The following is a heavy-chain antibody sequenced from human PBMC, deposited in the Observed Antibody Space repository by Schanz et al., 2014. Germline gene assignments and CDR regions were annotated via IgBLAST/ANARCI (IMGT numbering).Heavy chain of an antibody. CDR1: GFTFRNNW. Sequence: EVQLVESGGGLAQPGGSLRLSCAASGFTFRNNWMHWFRQGPGKGLSWVSRIDGEGGDTRYADSVKGRFTISRDNAKNTLYLQMNSLRAEDTAVYYCARPLGPNYYYYGLDVWGQGTTVTVSS. CDR3: ARPLGPNYYYYGLDV. J-gene: IGHJ6*02. V-gene: IGHV3-74*02. CDR2: IDGEGGDT.